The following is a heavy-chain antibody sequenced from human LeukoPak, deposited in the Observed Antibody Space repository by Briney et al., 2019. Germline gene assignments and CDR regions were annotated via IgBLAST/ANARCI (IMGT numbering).Heavy chain of an antibody. D-gene: IGHD2-2*01. CDR3: AKGQRSCNSASCHLWYFDL. J-gene: IGHJ2*01. V-gene: IGHV3-23*01. CDR1: GFTFSIYA. CDR2: ISASSGNT. Sequence: PGGSLRLSCAASGFTFSIYAFSWVRQAPGKGLEWVSQISASSGNTYYADSVKGRFTISRDNSENTLFPQMDSLRADDTAVYYCAKGQRSCNSASCHLWYFDLWGRGALVSVSS.